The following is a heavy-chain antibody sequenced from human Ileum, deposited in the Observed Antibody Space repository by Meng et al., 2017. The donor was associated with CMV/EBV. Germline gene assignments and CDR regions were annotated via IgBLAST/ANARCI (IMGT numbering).Heavy chain of an antibody. CDR1: VDPCISGRYF. Sequence: QQSGSGPGLLEDTLSITCSCAVDPCISGRYFWGWIRQPPGKGLEWIATVHYTETTHYNPSLRSRITISVDTAKNQISLKVSSLTAADTAIYYCAAGISTAWFYYWGQGSLVTVSS. CDR3: AAGISTAWFYY. CDR2: VHYTETT. V-gene: IGHV4-39*07. J-gene: IGHJ4*02. D-gene: IGHD1-14*01.